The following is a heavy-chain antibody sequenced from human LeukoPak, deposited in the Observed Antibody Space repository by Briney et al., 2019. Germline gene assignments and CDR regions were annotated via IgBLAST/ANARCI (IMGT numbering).Heavy chain of an antibody. V-gene: IGHV5-51*01. CDR2: IYPGDSDT. CDR3: ASSRGLPKYYYYYGMDV. CDR1: GYSFTSYW. J-gene: IGHJ6*02. Sequence: GESLKISCKGSGYSFTSYWIGWVRQMPGKGLEWMGIIYPGDSDTRYSPSFQGQVTISADKSISTASLQWSSLKASDTAMYYCASSRGLPKYYYYYGMDVWGQGTTVTVSS. D-gene: IGHD3-10*01.